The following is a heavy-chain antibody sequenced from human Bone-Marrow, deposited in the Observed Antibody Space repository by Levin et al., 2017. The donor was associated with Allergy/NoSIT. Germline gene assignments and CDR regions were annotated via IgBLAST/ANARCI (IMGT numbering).Heavy chain of an antibody. CDR3: TSFFRVGTADAFDI. D-gene: IGHD1/OR15-1a*01. CDR2: FRGEADNYAT. V-gene: IGHV3-73*01. CDR1: GFIFSGSA. J-gene: IGHJ3*02. Sequence: GGSLRLSCAASGFIFSGSAMHWVRQASGKGLEWVGRFRGEADNYATVYAASVKGRFTIARDESKNTAYLQMNSLKTEDTAMYYCTSFFRVGTADAFDIWGQGTMVTVS.